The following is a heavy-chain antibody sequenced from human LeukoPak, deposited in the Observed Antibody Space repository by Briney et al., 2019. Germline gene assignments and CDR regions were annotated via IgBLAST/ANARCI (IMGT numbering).Heavy chain of an antibody. CDR2: IYTSGST. D-gene: IGHD3-9*01. V-gene: IGHV4-61*02. J-gene: IGHJ3*02. CDR1: GGSISSGSYY. CDR3: ARAGLLTGYYTDAFDI. Sequence: TLSLTCTVSGGSISSGSYYWSWIRQPAGKGLEWIGRIYTSGSTNYNPSLKSRVTISVDTSKNQFSLKLSSVTAADTAVYYCARAGLLTGYYTDAFDIWGQGTMVTVSS.